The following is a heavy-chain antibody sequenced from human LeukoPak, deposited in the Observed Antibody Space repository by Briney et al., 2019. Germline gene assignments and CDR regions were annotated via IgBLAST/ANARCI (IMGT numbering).Heavy chain of an antibody. CDR2: VYYSGST. V-gene: IGHV4-59*01. D-gene: IGHD3-22*01. J-gene: IGHJ4*02. CDR1: GGSFSGYY. Sequence: SETLSLTCRVSGGSFSGYYWSWIRQPPGKGLEWIGYVYYSGSTNYNPSLKSRVTISVDTSKNQFSLKLSSVTAADTAVYYCARAGSGYYLFDYWGQGTLVTASS. CDR3: ARAGSGYYLFDY.